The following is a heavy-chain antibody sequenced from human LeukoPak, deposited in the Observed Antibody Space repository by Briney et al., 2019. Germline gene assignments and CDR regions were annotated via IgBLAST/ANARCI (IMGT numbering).Heavy chain of an antibody. V-gene: IGHV4-59*08. CDR1: GGSISSYY. CDR3: ARRSYDSSGYFDAFDI. CDR2: IYYSGST. D-gene: IGHD3-22*01. Sequence: SETLSLTCTVSGGSISSYYWSWIRQPPGKGLEWIGYIYYSGSTNYNPSLKSRITISVDTSKNQFSLKLSSVTAADTAVYYCARRSYDSSGYFDAFDIWGQGTMVTVSS. J-gene: IGHJ3*02.